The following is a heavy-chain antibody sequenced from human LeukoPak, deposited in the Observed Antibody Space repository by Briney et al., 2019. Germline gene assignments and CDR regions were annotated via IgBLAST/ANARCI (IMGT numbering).Heavy chain of an antibody. J-gene: IGHJ4*02. D-gene: IGHD3-9*01. CDR2: INHSGST. CDR1: GGSFSGYY. Sequence: SETLSLTCAVYGGSFSGYYWSWIRQPPGKGLEWIGEINHSGSTNYNPSLKSRVTISVDTSKNQFSLKLSSVTAADTAVYYCARVKLRYFDWLSHFDYWGRGTLVTVSS. V-gene: IGHV4-34*01. CDR3: ARVKLRYFDWLSHFDY.